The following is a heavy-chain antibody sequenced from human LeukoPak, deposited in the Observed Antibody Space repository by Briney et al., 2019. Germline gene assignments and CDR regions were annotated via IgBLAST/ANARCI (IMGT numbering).Heavy chain of an antibody. CDR3: ARDPIIPPGYCSSTSCSRDYYYYGMDV. D-gene: IGHD2-2*01. Sequence: GRSLRLSCAASGFTFSSYAMHWVRQAPGKGLEWVAVISYDGSNKYYADSVKGRFTISRDNSKNTLYLQMNSLRAEDTAVCYCARDPIIPPGYCSSTSCSRDYYYYGMDVWGQGTTVTVSS. J-gene: IGHJ6*02. V-gene: IGHV3-30-3*01. CDR1: GFTFSSYA. CDR2: ISYDGSNK.